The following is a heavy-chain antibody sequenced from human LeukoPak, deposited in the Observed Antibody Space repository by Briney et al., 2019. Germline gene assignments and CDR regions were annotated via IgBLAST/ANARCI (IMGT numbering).Heavy chain of an antibody. Sequence: GGSLRLSCAASGFTFSNYWINWVRQAPGKVLEWVANIKQDGSETYCVDSVKGRFTISRDNAKNSLYLQMNSLRDEDTAVYYCARGGSGYSYGKIDSWGQGILVTVSS. V-gene: IGHV3-7*01. J-gene: IGHJ4*02. D-gene: IGHD5-18*01. CDR3: ARGGSGYSYGKIDS. CDR1: GFTFSNYW. CDR2: IKQDGSET.